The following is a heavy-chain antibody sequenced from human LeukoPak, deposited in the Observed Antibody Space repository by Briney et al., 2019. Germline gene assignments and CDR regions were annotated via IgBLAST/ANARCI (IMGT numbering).Heavy chain of an antibody. CDR3: AKDLGAAALPGFDY. J-gene: IGHJ4*02. D-gene: IGHD6-13*01. V-gene: IGHV3-33*06. CDR1: GFTFSSYG. Sequence: GGSLRLSCSASGFTFSSYGMHGVRQAPGKGLEGVAVIWYDGSNKYYADSVKGRFTISRDNSKNTLYLQMHSLRGEDTAVYYCAKDLGAAALPGFDYWGQGTLVTVSS. CDR2: IWYDGSNK.